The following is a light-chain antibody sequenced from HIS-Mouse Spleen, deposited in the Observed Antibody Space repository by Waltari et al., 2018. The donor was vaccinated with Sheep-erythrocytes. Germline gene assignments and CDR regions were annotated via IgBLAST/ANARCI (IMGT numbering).Light chain of an antibody. Sequence: SARTQPRAVSGSPGQAVPISWTGTSSDFGGYNYASWYQQHPGKAPKLTIYDVCKRPSGVPDRFSGSKSGNTASLTISGLQAEDEADYYCCSYAGSYTFWVFGGGTKLTVL. CDR3: CSYAGSYTFWV. CDR1: SSDFGGYNY. J-gene: IGLJ3*02. V-gene: IGLV2-11*01. CDR2: DVC.